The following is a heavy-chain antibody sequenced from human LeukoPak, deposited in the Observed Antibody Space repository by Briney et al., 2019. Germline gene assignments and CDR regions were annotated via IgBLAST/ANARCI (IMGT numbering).Heavy chain of an antibody. CDR2: INSDGSST. CDR1: GFTFSSYW. V-gene: IGHV3-74*01. CDR3: ARDFSRFLGSGWFDP. J-gene: IGHJ5*02. Sequence: HPGGSLRLSCAASGFTFSSYWMHWVRQAPGKGLVWVSRINSDGSSTIYADSVKGRFTISRDNAKNTLYLQMNSLRAEDTAVHYCARDFSRFLGSGWFDPWGQGTLVTVSS. D-gene: IGHD3-3*01.